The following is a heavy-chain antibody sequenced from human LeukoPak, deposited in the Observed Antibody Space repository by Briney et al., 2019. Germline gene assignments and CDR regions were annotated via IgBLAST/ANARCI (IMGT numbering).Heavy chain of an antibody. Sequence: PGGSLRLSCAASGSTFSSYAMSSVSQAPGKGLEWVSAISGSGVSTYYTDSVKCRFTISRDKSKNTLYLQMDSLRAEDTAVYYCARSVDYWGQGTLVIVSS. CDR3: ARSVDY. J-gene: IGHJ4*02. CDR2: ISGSGVST. CDR1: GSTFSSYA. D-gene: IGHD1-26*01. V-gene: IGHV3-23*01.